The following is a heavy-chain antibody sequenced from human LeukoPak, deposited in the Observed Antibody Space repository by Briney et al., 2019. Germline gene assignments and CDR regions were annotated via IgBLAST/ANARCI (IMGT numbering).Heavy chain of an antibody. CDR1: GGSFSGYY. V-gene: IGHV4-34*01. J-gene: IGHJ6*02. CDR3: ARDPRYDSSGYYAAIYGMDV. CDR2: INHSGST. D-gene: IGHD3-22*01. Sequence: PSETLSLTCAVYGGSFSGYYWSWIRQPPGKGLEWIGEINHSGSTNYNPSLKSRVTISVDTSKNQFSLKLSSVTAADTAVYYCARDPRYDSSGYYAAIYGMDVWGQGTTVTVSS.